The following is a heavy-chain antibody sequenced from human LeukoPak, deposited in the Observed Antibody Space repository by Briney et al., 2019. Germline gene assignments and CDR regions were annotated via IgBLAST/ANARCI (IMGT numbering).Heavy chain of an antibody. CDR2: IWYDGSNK. Sequence: GGSLRLSCAASGFTFSSYGMHWVRQAPGKGLEWVAVIWYDGSNKYYADSVKGRFTISRDNSKNTLYLQMNSLRAEDTAVYYCAKDRGQQLVGTVIYYFDYWGQGTLVTVSS. CDR1: GFTFSSYG. CDR3: AKDRGQQLVGTVIYYFDY. V-gene: IGHV3-33*06. D-gene: IGHD6-13*01. J-gene: IGHJ4*02.